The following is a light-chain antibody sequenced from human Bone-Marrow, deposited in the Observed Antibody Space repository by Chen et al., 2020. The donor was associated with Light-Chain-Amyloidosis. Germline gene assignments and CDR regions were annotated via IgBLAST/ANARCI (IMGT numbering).Light chain of an antibody. J-gene: IGLJ3*02. CDR2: DDS. V-gene: IGLV3-21*02. CDR3: QVWDRSSDRPV. Sequence: SYVLTQPSSVSVAPGQTATIACGGNDIGSTSVHWYQQTPGQAPLLVVYDDSDRPSGIPERLSGSNSGKSATLTISRVEAGDEACYYCQVWDRSSDRPVFGGGTKLTVL. CDR1: DIGSTS.